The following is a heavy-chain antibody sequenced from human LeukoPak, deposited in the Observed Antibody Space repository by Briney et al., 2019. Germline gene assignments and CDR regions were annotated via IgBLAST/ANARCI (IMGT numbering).Heavy chain of an antibody. CDR2: INHSGST. V-gene: IGHV4-34*01. CDR3: ARGNGGRYYNDAFDI. CDR1: GGSFSGYY. D-gene: IGHD1-26*01. Sequence: PSETLSLTCAVYGGSFSGYYGSWIRQPPGKGLEWIGEINHSGSTNYNPSLKSRVTISVDTSKNQFSLKLSSVTAADTAVYYCARGNGGRYYNDAFDIWGQGTMVTVSS. J-gene: IGHJ3*02.